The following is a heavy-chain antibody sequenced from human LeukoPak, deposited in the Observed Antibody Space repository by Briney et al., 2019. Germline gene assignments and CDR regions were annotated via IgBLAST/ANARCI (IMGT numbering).Heavy chain of an antibody. CDR3: AKESYGDYDKNFDY. J-gene: IGHJ4*02. CDR1: GFTFDDYG. Sequence: GGSLRLSCAASGFTFDDYGMSWVRQAPGKGLEWVSAISGSGGSTYYADSVKGRFTISRDNSKNTLYLQMNSLRAEDTAVYYCAKESYGDYDKNFDYWGQGTLVTVSS. V-gene: IGHV3-23*01. D-gene: IGHD4-17*01. CDR2: ISGSGGST.